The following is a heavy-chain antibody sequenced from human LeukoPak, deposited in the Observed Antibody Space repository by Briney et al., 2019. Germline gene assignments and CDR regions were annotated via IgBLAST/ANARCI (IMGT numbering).Heavy chain of an antibody. Sequence: SETLSLTCTVSGGSISSYYWSWIRQPPGKGLERIAYISDIGSINYNPSLKSRVTISLDTSKNQFSLKLSAVTAADTAVYYCAGHHPRNTVDFWGQGTLVTVSS. CDR3: AGHHPRNTVDF. J-gene: IGHJ4*02. CDR2: ISDIGSI. V-gene: IGHV4-59*08. D-gene: IGHD2-8*02. CDR1: GGSISSYY.